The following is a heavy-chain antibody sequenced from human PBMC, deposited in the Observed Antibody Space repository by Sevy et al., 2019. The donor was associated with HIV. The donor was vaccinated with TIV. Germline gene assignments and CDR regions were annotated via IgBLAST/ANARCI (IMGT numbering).Heavy chain of an antibody. V-gene: IGHV4-31*03. D-gene: IGHD3-9*01. Sequence: SETLSLTYTVSGGSISSGGYYWSWIRQHPGKGLEWIGYIYYSGSTYYNPSLKSRVTISVDTSKNQFSLKLSSVTAADTAVYYCARARGEGYDILTGYYPPNWFDPWGQGTLVTVSS. J-gene: IGHJ5*02. CDR3: ARARGEGYDILTGYYPPNWFDP. CDR2: IYYSGST. CDR1: GGSISSGGYY.